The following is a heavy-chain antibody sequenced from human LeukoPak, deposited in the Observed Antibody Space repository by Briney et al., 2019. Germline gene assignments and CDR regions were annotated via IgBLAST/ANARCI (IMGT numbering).Heavy chain of an antibody. CDR3: ARGGPYGSGSFVDY. J-gene: IGHJ4*02. CDR2: ISSSSSYI. D-gene: IGHD3-10*01. Sequence: GGSLRLSCAASGFPFSSYSMNWVRQAPGKGLEWVSSISSSSSYIYYADSVKGRFTISRDNAKNSLYLQMNSLRAEDTAVYYCARGGPYGSGSFVDYWGQGTLVTVSS. V-gene: IGHV3-21*01. CDR1: GFPFSSYS.